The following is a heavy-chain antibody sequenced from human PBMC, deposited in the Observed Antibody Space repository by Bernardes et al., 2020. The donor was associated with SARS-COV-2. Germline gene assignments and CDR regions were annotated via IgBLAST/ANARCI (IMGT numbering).Heavy chain of an antibody. V-gene: IGHV3-9*01. CDR2: ISWNSGSI. J-gene: IGHJ4*02. Sequence: GGSLRLSRAASGFTFDDYAMHWVRQAPGKGLEWVSGISWNSGSIGYADSVKGRFTISRDNAKNSLYLQMNSLRAEDTALYYCAKGGSGSYYNGADYWGQGTLVTVSS. CDR1: GFTFDDYA. CDR3: AKGGSGSYYNGADY. D-gene: IGHD3-10*01.